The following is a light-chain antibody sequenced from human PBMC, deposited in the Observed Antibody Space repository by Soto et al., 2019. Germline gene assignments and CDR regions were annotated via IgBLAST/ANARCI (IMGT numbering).Light chain of an antibody. V-gene: IGKV3-11*01. CDR2: DAY. Sequence: EVVLTQSPDTLSLSPGETATLYCRASQSVDRYVACYQQKVGQAPRLLIYDAYTRATGVGARFPGSGSATDFSRTITSLEPEDLAWYDCQQRGKWPSTFGPGTKVEMK. J-gene: IGKJ2*02. CDR1: QSVDRY. CDR3: QQRGKWPST.